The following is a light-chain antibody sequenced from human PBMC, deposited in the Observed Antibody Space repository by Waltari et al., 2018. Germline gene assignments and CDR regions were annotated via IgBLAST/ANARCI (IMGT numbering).Light chain of an antibody. CDR2: LGS. Sequence: DIVMTQSPLSLPVTPGEPASISCRSSQSLLYTNGYNFLDWFLQKPGQSPQLRIYLGSNRASGVPDRLSGSGSGTDFTLKISRVEAEDVGVYYCMQGLQTPYTFGQGTKLEIK. J-gene: IGKJ2*01. CDR1: QSLLYTNGYNF. CDR3: MQGLQTPYT. V-gene: IGKV2-28*01.